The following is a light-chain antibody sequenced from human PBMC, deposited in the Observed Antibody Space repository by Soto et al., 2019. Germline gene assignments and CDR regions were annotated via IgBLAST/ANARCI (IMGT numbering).Light chain of an antibody. CDR3: SSYTSSSTLV. CDR1: SSDVGSYNR. CDR2: EVS. V-gene: IGLV2-18*02. J-gene: IGLJ2*01. Sequence: HSVLTQPPSVSGSPGQSVTISCTGTSSDVGSYNRVSWYQQPPGTAPKLMIYEVSNRPSGVPDRFSGSKSGNTASLTISGLQAEDEADYYFSSYTSSSTLVFGGGTKVTVL.